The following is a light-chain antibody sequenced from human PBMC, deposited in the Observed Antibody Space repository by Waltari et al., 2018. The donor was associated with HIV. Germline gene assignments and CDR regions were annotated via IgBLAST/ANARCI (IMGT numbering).Light chain of an antibody. CDR2: KAS. J-gene: IGKJ2*01. V-gene: IGKV1-5*03. CDR3: QQYNSYPYT. CDR1: QSISSW. Sequence: DTQLTQSPSTLPASVGDTVTITCRASQSISSWLAWYQQKPGKAPKLLIYKASSLESGVPSRFSGSGSGTEFTLTISSLQPDDFATYYCQQYNSYPYTFGQGTKLEIK.